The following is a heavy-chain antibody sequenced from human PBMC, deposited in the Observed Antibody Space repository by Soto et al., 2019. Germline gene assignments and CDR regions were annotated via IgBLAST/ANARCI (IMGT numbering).Heavy chain of an antibody. Sequence: GASVNVSCKASGYTFSRHYVHWVRQAPGQGLEWMGLINPSTGFTNYAQKLKARITLTGDTSTRTVYMEVSSLTFEDTALYFCAKTLSGGNYTDSRLDSLGKVNMVTVPS. CDR2: INPSTGFT. D-gene: IGHD2-15*01. J-gene: IGHJ4*02. V-gene: IGHV1-46*04. CDR1: GYTFSRHY. CDR3: AKTLSGGNYTDSRLDS.